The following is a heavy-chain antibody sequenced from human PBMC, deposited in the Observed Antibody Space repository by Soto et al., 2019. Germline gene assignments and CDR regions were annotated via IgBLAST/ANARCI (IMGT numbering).Heavy chain of an antibody. CDR2: ISSSSSYI. J-gene: IGHJ5*02. Sequence: EVQLLESGGGLAQPGGSLRLSCAASGFTFSSYSMNWVRQAPGKGLEWVSSISSSSSYIYYADSVKGRFTISRDNAKNSLYLQMNSLRAEDTAVYYCARGSLRYFDSPPSDWFDPWGQGTLVTVSS. V-gene: IGHV3-21*01. CDR1: GFTFSSYS. D-gene: IGHD3-9*01. CDR3: ARGSLRYFDSPPSDWFDP.